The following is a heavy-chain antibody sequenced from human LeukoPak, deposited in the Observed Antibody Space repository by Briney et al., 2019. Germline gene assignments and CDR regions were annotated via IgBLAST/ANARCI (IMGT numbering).Heavy chain of an antibody. CDR2: IWSDGSSK. D-gene: IGHD3-10*01. CDR1: GFTFSSYG. J-gene: IGHJ4*02. V-gene: IGHV3-33*01. Sequence: GRSLRRSCAASGFTFSSYGMHWVRQAPGKGLEWVAVIWSDGSSKHYADSVKGRFTISRDNSKNTLYLQMNSLRAEDTAVYYCARDLRAFPITMVRGVTGFDYWGQGTLVTVSS. CDR3: ARDLRAFPITMVRGVTGFDY.